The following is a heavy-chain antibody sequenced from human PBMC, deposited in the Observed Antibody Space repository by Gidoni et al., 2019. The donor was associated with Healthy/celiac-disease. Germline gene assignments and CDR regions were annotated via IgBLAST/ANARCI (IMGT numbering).Heavy chain of an antibody. D-gene: IGHD6-19*01. J-gene: IGHJ4*02. V-gene: IGHV3-23*01. CDR1: GFTFSSYA. Sequence: EVQLLESGGGLVQPGGSLRLSCAASGFTFSSYAMIWVRQAPGKGLEWVSAISGSGGSTYYADSVKGRFTISRDNSKNTLYLQMNSLRAEDTAVYYCAKGDGWTHRFDYWGQGTLVTVSS. CDR3: AKGDGWTHRFDY. CDR2: ISGSGGST.